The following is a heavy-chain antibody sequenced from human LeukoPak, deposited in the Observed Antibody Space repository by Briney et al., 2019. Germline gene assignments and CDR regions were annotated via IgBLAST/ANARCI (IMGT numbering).Heavy chain of an antibody. CDR2: INPKSGDT. CDR3: VRDSGRPGFFWYFDL. J-gene: IGHJ2*01. CDR1: GYTFTKYY. Sequence: ASVKVSCKASGYTFTKYYIHWVRQAPGQGPEWMGWINPKSGDTSYVRKFQGRVTMTRDTSSSTLYMELDSLRSDDTAVYFCVRDSGRPGFFWYFDLWGRGTPVLVSS. V-gene: IGHV1-2*02.